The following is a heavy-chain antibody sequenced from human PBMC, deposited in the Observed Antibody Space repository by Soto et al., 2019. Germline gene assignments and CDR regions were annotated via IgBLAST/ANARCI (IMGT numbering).Heavy chain of an antibody. CDR2: IYYSGST. J-gene: IGHJ5*02. CDR1: GGSISRGDYY. CDR3: ARWWSGSRQGFDP. D-gene: IGHD3-3*01. Sequence: QVQLQESGPGLVKPSQTLSLTCTVSGGSISRGDYYWSWIRQHPGKGLEWIGYIYYSGSTYYNPSHKSRVTISVDTSKNQFSLKLSSVTAADTAVYYCARWWSGSRQGFDPWGQGTLVTVSS. V-gene: IGHV4-31*03.